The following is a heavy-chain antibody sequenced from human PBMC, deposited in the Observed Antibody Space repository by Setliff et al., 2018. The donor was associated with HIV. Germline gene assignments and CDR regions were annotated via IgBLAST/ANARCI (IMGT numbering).Heavy chain of an antibody. V-gene: IGHV1-3*01. D-gene: IGHD2-2*01. J-gene: IGHJ5*01. CDR1: GNIFTPYA. Sequence: GASVKVSCKASGNIFTPYAIHWVRQAPGQSLEWMGWIIVASGNTKCSQRFQGRATFSGDTSANTDYMELRSLRSEDTAVYYCATSTSAWYDYWGLGTRVTVSS. CDR2: IIVASGNT. CDR3: ATSTSAWYDY.